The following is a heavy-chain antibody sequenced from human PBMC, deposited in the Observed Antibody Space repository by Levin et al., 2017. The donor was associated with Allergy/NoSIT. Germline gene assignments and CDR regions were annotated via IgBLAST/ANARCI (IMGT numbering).Heavy chain of an antibody. CDR2: ISGSGGST. D-gene: IGHD2-2*01. V-gene: IGHV3-23*01. CDR1: GFTFRSSA. CDR3: ARIGYCSSTSCYSNWFDP. J-gene: IGHJ5*02. Sequence: LSLPCAASGFTFRSSAMSWVRQAPGKGLEWVSAISGSGGSTYYADSVKGRFTISRDNSKNTLYLQMNSLRAEDTAVYYCARIGYCSSTSCYSNWFDPWGQGTLVTVSS.